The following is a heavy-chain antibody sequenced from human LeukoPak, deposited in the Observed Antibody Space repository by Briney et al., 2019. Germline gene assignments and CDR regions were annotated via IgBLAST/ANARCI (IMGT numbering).Heavy chain of an antibody. V-gene: IGHV4-34*01. J-gene: IGHJ4*02. Sequence: PSETLSLTCAVYGGSFSGYYWSWIRQPPGKGLEWIGEINHSGSTTYNPSLKSRVTISVDTSKNQFSLKLSSVTAADTAVYYCAREGGPYRPLGYAGQGTLVTVAS. CDR3: AREGGPYRPLGY. CDR2: INHSGST. CDR1: GGSFSGYY.